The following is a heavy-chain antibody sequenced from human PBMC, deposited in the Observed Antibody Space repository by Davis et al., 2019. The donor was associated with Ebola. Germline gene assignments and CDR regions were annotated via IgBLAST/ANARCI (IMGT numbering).Heavy chain of an antibody. V-gene: IGHV3-11*06. CDR3: AREGNIEGATLIYYYGMDV. J-gene: IGHJ6*04. D-gene: IGHD1-26*01. CDR1: GFTFGDYA. Sequence: PGGSLRLSCSTYGFTFGDYAMNWVRQAPGRGLEWVSYISGDSLYTNYADSVKGRFTISRDNSKYTLSLQMNSLRAEDSAVYYCAREGNIEGATLIYYYGMDVWGKGTTVTVSS. CDR2: ISGDSLYT.